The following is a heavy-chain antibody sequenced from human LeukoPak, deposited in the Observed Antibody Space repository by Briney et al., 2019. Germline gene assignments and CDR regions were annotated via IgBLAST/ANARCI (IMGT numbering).Heavy chain of an antibody. CDR1: GYTFTASY. V-gene: IGHV1-2*06. Sequence: ASAKVSCTASGYTFTASYMHWVRQAPGQGLEWMGRINPNSAGTNYAQKFKGRVTMTRDTSISTAYMELSRLRSDDTAVYYCASLSSGWPGGVDYWGQGTLVTVSS. CDR3: ASLSSGWPGGVDY. D-gene: IGHD6-19*01. J-gene: IGHJ4*02. CDR2: INPNSAGT.